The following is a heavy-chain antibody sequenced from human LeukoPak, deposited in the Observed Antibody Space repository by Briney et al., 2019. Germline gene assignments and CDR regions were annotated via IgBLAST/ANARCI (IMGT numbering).Heavy chain of an antibody. V-gene: IGHV4-34*01. CDR2: INHRGST. D-gene: IGHD4-23*01. Sequence: PSETLSLTCAVYGGSFSGYYWSWIRQPPGKGLEWIGEINHRGSTNYNPSLKSRVTMSVDTSKNQFSLKLSSLTAADTAMYYCARREPHGDYGGKIRYYYYMDVWGKGTTITISS. CDR3: ARREPHGDYGGKIRYYYYMDV. CDR1: GGSFSGYY. J-gene: IGHJ6*03.